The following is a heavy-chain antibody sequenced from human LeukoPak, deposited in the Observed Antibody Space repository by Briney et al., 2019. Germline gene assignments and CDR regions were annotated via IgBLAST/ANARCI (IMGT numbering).Heavy chain of an antibody. CDR1: GYTFANYG. J-gene: IGHJ3*02. D-gene: IGHD1-26*01. CDR2: ISAYNGNT. CDR3: ARDAATISDTFDI. Sequence: ASVKVSCKASGYTFANYGISWVRQAPGQGLEWMGWISAYNGNTNYAQNLQDRVTMTTDTSTSTAYMELRSPRSDDTAVYFCARDAATISDTFDIWGQGTMVTVSS. V-gene: IGHV1-18*01.